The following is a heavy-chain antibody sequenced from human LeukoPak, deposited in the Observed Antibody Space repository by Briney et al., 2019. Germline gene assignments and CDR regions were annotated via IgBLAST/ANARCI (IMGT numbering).Heavy chain of an antibody. J-gene: IGHJ4*02. CDR3: AGEDVYGSGSYYGY. Sequence: GGSLRLSCAASGFTVSSNYMSWVRQAPGKGLEWVSVIYSGGSTYYADSVKGRFTISRDNSKNTLYLQMNSLRAKDTAVYYCAGEDVYGSGSYYGYWGQGTLVTVSS. D-gene: IGHD3-10*01. V-gene: IGHV3-53*01. CDR2: IYSGGST. CDR1: GFTVSSNY.